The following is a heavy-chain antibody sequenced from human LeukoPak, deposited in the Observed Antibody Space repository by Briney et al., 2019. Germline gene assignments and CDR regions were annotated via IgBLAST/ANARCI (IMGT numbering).Heavy chain of an antibody. CDR1: GGSFSGYY. V-gene: IGHV4-34*01. Sequence: PSETLSLTCAVYGGSFSGYYWSWIRQPPGKGLEWIGEINHSGSTNYNPSLKSRVTISVDTSKNQFSLKLSSVTAADTAVYYCAREVGATPFTFDYWGQGTLVTVSS. D-gene: IGHD1-26*01. CDR3: AREVGATPFTFDY. CDR2: INHSGST. J-gene: IGHJ4*02.